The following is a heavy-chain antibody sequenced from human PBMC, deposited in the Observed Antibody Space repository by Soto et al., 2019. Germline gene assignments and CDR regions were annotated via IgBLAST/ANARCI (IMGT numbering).Heavy chain of an antibody. D-gene: IGHD3-9*01. CDR3: ARDQRHYDILTGYYFYGMDV. CDR1: GYALTIYY. CDR2: INPSSGST. Sequence: ASVKVSCKALGYALTIYYMHWVRQTPGQGREWMGIINPSSGSTSFPQKFQYRVTMNRDTSTSTVYMELNSLRSDDTAVYYCARDQRHYDILTGYYFYGMDVWGQGTTVTSP. V-gene: IGHV1-46*01. J-gene: IGHJ6*02.